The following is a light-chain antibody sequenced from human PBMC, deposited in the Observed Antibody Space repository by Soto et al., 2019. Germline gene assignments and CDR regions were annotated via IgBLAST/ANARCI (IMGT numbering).Light chain of an antibody. Sequence: EIVLTQSPATLTLSPGERATLSCRASQSVSSYLAWYQQKPGQAPRLLIYDASNRATGIPARFSGSGSGTDCTLTMSSLEPEDFAVYYCQQRRAFGPGTKVDI. V-gene: IGKV3-11*01. CDR2: DAS. J-gene: IGKJ3*01. CDR3: QQRRA. CDR1: QSVSSY.